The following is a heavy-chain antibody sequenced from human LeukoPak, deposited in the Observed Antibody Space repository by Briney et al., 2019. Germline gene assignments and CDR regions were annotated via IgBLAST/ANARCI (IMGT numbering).Heavy chain of an antibody. D-gene: IGHD2-21*02. CDR2: IYYSETT. CDR3: ARDSGDHSFGY. V-gene: IGHV4-39*07. CDR1: GGSISSSSYY. J-gene: IGHJ4*02. Sequence: PSETLSLTCTVSGGSISSSSYYWGWIRQPPGKGLEWIGSIYYSETTNYNPSFKSRVTISVDASKNQFSLKLSSVTAADTAVYYCARDSGDHSFGYWGQGTLVTVSS.